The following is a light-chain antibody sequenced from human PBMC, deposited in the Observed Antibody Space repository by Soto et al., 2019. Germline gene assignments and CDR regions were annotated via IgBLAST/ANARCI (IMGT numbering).Light chain of an antibody. Sequence: NFMLTQPHSVSESPGKTVTISCTGSRGSIARNYVQWYQQRPGSAPTTVIYEDNQRPSGVPDRFSASIDSSSNSASLTISGLETEDEADYYCQSYDSTNVVFGGGTKLPS. CDR1: RGSIARNY. CDR3: QSYDSTNVV. CDR2: EDN. J-gene: IGLJ2*01. V-gene: IGLV6-57*02.